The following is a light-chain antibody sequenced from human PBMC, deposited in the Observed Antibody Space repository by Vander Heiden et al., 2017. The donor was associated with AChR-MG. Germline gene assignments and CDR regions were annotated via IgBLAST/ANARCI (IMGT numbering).Light chain of an antibody. Sequence: QSALTQPPSVSGAPGQRVTISCTGSRTNSATRYDVHWNQKLPGKATKLIYGNRSRPSGVPDRFSASKSGTSASLAITGLQAEDGGDYFCQSYDSSLSVVFGGGTKLTVL. CDR1: RTNSATRYD. CDR2: GNR. V-gene: IGLV1-40*01. CDR3: QSYDSSLSVV. J-gene: IGLJ2*01.